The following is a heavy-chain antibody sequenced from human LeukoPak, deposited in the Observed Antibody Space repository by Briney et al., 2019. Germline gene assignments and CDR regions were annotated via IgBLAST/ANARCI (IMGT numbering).Heavy chain of an antibody. J-gene: IGHJ6*03. V-gene: IGHV1-46*01. CDR2: INPSGGST. CDR3: ARELYPDGVAYYYYMDV. Sequence: ASVKVSCKASGYTFTSYYMHWVRQAPGQGLEWMGIINPSGGSTSYAQKFQGRVTMTRDMSTSTVYMELSSLRSEDTAVYYCARELYPDGVAYYYYMDVWGKGTTVTVSS. CDR1: GYTFTSYY. D-gene: IGHD3-3*01.